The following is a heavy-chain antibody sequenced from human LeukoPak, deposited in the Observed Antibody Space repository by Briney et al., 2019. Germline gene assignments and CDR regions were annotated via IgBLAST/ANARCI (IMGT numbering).Heavy chain of an antibody. V-gene: IGHV4-59*12. CDR2: IYYSGST. CDR1: GGSISSYY. Sequence: SETLSLTCTVSGGSISSYYWSCIRQPPGKGLEWMGYIYYSGSTNYNPSLKSRVTISVDTSKNQFSLKLSSVTAADTAVYYCARDTTYCGGGCYSLTDYWGQGTMVSVSS. J-gene: IGHJ4*02. CDR3: ARDTTYCGGGCYSLTDY. D-gene: IGHD2-21*02.